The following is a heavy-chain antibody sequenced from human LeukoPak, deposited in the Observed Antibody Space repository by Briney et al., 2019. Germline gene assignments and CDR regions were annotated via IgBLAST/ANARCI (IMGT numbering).Heavy chain of an antibody. V-gene: IGHV1-2*02. J-gene: IGHJ1*01. CDR1: GYTFTGYY. Sequence: ASVKVSCKASGYTFTGYYMHWVRQAPGQGLEWMGWINPNSGGTNYAQKFQGRVTMTRDTSISTAYMELSRLRSDDTAVYYCARYCSGGSCLEYFQHWGQGTLVTVSS. D-gene: IGHD2-15*01. CDR3: ARYCSGGSCLEYFQH. CDR2: INPNSGGT.